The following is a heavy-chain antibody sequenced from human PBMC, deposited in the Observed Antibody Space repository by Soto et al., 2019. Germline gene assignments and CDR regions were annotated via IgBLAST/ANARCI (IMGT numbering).Heavy chain of an antibody. V-gene: IGHV4-4*07. Sequence: ETLSLTCTVSGDSITSYYWSWIRQPAGKGLEWIGRFESSGSSDYNPSLMSRVTMSVDRSKKQFSLRLSAVTAADTAVYYCARVQSRYGYWFDPWGQGILVTVSS. CDR2: FESSGSS. D-gene: IGHD5-18*01. CDR1: GDSITSYY. CDR3: ARVQSRYGYWFDP. J-gene: IGHJ5*02.